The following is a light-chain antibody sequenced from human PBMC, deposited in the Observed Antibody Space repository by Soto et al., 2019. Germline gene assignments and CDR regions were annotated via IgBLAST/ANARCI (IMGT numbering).Light chain of an antibody. CDR1: QSVSSTY. J-gene: IGKJ1*01. CDR2: GAS. CDR3: QHYGSIRLGT. V-gene: IGKV3-20*01. Sequence: EIVLTQSPGALSLSPGERATLSCRASQSVSSTYLAWYQKKPGQAPRLLIYGASSRATGIPDRFSGSGSGTDFTLTVSRVEPEDFAVYYCQHYGSIRLGTFGQGTKVDIK.